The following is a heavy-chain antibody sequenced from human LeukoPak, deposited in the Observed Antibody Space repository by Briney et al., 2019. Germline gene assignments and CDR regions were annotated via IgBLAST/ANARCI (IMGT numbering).Heavy chain of an antibody. Sequence: PSETLSLTCTVSGGSISSGGYYWSWIRQHPGKGLEWIGYIYYSGSTNYNPSLKSRVTISVDTSKNQFSLKLSSVTAADTAVYYCARDSSSSSFDYWGQGTLVTVSS. CDR3: ARDSSSSSFDY. CDR1: GGSISSGGYY. D-gene: IGHD6-6*01. J-gene: IGHJ4*02. CDR2: IYYSGST. V-gene: IGHV4-61*08.